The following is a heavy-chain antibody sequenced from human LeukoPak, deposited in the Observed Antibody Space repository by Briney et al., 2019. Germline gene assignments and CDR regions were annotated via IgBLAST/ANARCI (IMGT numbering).Heavy chain of an antibody. J-gene: IGHJ5*02. V-gene: IGHV4-61*01. Sequence: SETLSLTCTVSGGSISSSSYYWSWIRQPPGMRLEWIGYIFYSGSTNYNPSLKSRVTISLDTSKKQFSLKLSSVTAADTAVYYCARAWYSSSSLWFDPWGQGTLVTVSS. CDR3: ARAWYSSSSLWFDP. CDR2: IFYSGST. D-gene: IGHD6-6*01. CDR1: GGSISSSSYY.